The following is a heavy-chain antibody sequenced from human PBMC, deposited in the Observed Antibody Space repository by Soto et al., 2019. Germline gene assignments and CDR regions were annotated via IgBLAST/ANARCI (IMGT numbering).Heavy chain of an antibody. D-gene: IGHD6-13*01. CDR1: GGTFSSYA. V-gene: IGHV1-69*13. Sequence: ASVKVSWKASGGTFSSYAISWVRQAPGQGLEWMGGIIPIFGTANYAQKFQGRVTITADESTSTAYMELSSLRSEDTAVYYCARDVIAAAGIFLNYWGQGTLVTSPQ. CDR2: IIPIFGTA. CDR3: ARDVIAAAGIFLNY. J-gene: IGHJ4*02.